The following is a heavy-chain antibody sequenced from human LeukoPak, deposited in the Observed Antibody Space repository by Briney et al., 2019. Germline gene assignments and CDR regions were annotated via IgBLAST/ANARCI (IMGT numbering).Heavy chain of an antibody. CDR1: GFTFSSYA. V-gene: IGHV3-23*01. D-gene: IGHD3-22*01. Sequence: GGSLRLSCAASGFTFSSYAMSWVRQAPGKGLEWVSSISGSGGRTYYADSVKGRFTISRDNSKNTLYLQMNSLRAEDTAVYYCAKVCEPRSSGYYYRYFDLWGRGTLVTVSS. CDR2: ISGSGGRT. J-gene: IGHJ2*01. CDR3: AKVCEPRSSGYYYRYFDL.